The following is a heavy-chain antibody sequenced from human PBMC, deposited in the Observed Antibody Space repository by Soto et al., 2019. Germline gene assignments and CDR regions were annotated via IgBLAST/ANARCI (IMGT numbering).Heavy chain of an antibody. J-gene: IGHJ4*02. Sequence: PSETLSLTCTVSGCSISSYYWSWIRQPPGKGLEWIGYIYYSGSTNYNPSLKSRVTISVDTSKNQFSLKLSSVTAADTAVYYCARHPTYYDILTGYYVYYFDYWGQGTLVTVPS. D-gene: IGHD3-9*01. V-gene: IGHV4-59*08. CDR3: ARHPTYYDILTGYYVYYFDY. CDR1: GCSISSYY. CDR2: IYYSGST.